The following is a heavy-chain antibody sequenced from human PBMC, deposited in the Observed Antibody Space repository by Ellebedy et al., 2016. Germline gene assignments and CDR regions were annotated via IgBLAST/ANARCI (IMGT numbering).Heavy chain of an antibody. CDR2: INPDGSGK. D-gene: IGHD2-2*01. J-gene: IGHJ4*02. V-gene: IGHV3-7*01. CDR3: ARDVPSSTYDY. Sequence: GGSLRLSCAASGFTFRSYWMSWVRQAPGKGLEWVGNINPDGSGKYYAASVEGRFTISRDNAKNSVYLQMNSLRGEDTAVYYCARDVPSSTYDYWGQGILVTVSS. CDR1: GFTFRSYW.